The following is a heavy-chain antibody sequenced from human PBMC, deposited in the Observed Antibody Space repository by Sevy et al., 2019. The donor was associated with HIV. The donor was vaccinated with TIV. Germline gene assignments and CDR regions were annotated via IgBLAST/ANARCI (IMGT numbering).Heavy chain of an antibody. CDR2: IIHSGST. CDR1: GESFSGYY. V-gene: IGHV4-34*01. J-gene: IGHJ4*02. Sequence: SETLSHTCAVYGESFSGYYWSWIRQPPGKGLEWIGEIIHSGSTNYNPSLKSRVTISVDTSKNQFSLKLSSVTAADTAVYYCARGLSEFYYWGQGTLVTVSS. CDR3: ARGLSEFYY.